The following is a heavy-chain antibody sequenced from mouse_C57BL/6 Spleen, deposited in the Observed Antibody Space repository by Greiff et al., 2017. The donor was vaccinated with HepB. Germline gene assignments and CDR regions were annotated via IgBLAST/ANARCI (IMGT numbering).Heavy chain of an antibody. J-gene: IGHJ4*01. V-gene: IGHV1-82*01. Sequence: VQLQQSGPELVKPGASVKISCKASGYAFSSSWMNWVKQRPGKGLEWIGRIYPGDGDTNYNGKFKGKATLTADKSSSTAYMQLSSLTSEDSAVYFCARGGDYDREDAMDYWGQGTSVTVSS. CDR3: ARGGDYDREDAMDY. CDR1: GYAFSSSW. D-gene: IGHD2-4*01. CDR2: IYPGDGDT.